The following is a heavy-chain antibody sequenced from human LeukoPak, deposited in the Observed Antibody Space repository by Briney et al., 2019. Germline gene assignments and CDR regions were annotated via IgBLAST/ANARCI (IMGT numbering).Heavy chain of an antibody. CDR3: AKDFGRNLGGPGY. CDR2: ISGNGGRT. D-gene: IGHD1-14*01. V-gene: IGHV3-23*01. CDR1: GFTFSTYT. J-gene: IGHJ4*02. Sequence: GGSLRLSCAASGFTFSTYTMAWVRQAPGGGLEWVSGISGNGGRTYYADSVKGRFAISRDDSKCTLYLQMNSLRGEDTAVYYCAKDFGRNLGGPGYWGRGTLVIVSS.